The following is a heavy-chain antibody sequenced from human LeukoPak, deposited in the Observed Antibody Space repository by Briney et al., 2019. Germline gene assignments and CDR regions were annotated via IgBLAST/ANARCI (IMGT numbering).Heavy chain of an antibody. CDR2: IYYSGST. V-gene: IGHV4-39*01. J-gene: IGHJ4*02. D-gene: IGHD3-10*01. CDR3: ARHYWAEWLGELLPNYFDY. CDR1: GGSISSSSYY. Sequence: PSETLSLTCTVSGGSISSSSYYWGWIRQPPGKGLEWIGSIYYSGSTYYNPSLKSRVTISVDTSKNQFSLKLSSVTAADTAAYYCARHYWAEWLGELLPNYFDYWGQGTLVTVSS.